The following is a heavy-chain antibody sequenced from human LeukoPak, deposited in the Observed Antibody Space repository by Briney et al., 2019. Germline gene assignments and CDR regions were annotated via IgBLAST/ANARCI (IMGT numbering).Heavy chain of an antibody. D-gene: IGHD5-12*01. CDR2: ISYDGSNK. J-gene: IGHJ4*02. Sequence: GRSLRLSCAASGLTFSSYGMHWVRQAPGKGLEWVAVISYDGSNKYYADSVKGRFTISRDNSKNTLYLQMKSLRAEDTAVYYCAKDHFEWLRLRGPGYWGQGTLVTVSS. V-gene: IGHV3-30*18. CDR3: AKDHFEWLRLRGPGY. CDR1: GLTFSSYG.